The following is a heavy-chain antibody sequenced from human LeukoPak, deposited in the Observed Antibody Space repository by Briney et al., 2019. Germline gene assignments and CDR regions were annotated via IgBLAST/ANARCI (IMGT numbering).Heavy chain of an antibody. CDR2: IIPIFGTA. J-gene: IGHJ4*02. CDR3: ASSAPLLRYFDWATWDY. CDR1: GGTFSSYA. V-gene: IGHV1-69*13. Sequence: SVKVSCKASGGTFSSYAISWVRQAPGQGLEWMGGIIPIFGTANYAQKFQGRVTITADESTSTAYMELRSLRSDDTAVYYCASSAPLLRYFDWATWDYWGQGTLVTVSS. D-gene: IGHD3-9*01.